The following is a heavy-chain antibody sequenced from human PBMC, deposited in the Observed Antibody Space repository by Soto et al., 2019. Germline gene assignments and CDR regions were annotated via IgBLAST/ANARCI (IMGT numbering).Heavy chain of an antibody. CDR2: IKAGNGNT. D-gene: IGHD2-21*02. CDR3: ARSIVVVTALDY. Sequence: ASVKVSCKASGYTFTSYAMHWVRQAPGQRLEWRGWIKAGNGNTKYSQKFQGRCTITRDTSASTAYMELSSLRSEATAVYYCARSIVVVTALDYWGRGTLVTVAS. CDR1: GYTFTSYA. J-gene: IGHJ4*02. V-gene: IGHV1-3*01.